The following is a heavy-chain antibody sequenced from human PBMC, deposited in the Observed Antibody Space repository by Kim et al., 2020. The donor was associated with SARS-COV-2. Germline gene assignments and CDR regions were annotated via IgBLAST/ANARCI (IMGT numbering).Heavy chain of an antibody. V-gene: IGHV3-23*01. Sequence: ADCGKGTITITRDNSKNTLYLNMNSLRAADTAVYYCAKPQGELYWNWFDPWGQGTLVTVSS. J-gene: IGHJ5*02. CDR3: AKPQGELYWNWFDP. D-gene: IGHD2-8*02.